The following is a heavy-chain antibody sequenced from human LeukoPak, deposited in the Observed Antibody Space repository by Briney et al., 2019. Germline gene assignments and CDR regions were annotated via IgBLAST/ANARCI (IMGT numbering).Heavy chain of an antibody. D-gene: IGHD4-23*01. CDR1: GFTFRSYT. V-gene: IGHV3-48*01. CDR3: VRQEPYGGKTFDP. Sequence: GGSLRLSCAASGFTFRSYTMNWVRQAPGKGLEWISYISTDSTTIYYADSVRGRFTISRDNAKNSLYLQMNRLRAEDTAVYYCVRQEPYGGKTFDPRGQGTLVTVSS. CDR2: ISTDSTTI. J-gene: IGHJ5*02.